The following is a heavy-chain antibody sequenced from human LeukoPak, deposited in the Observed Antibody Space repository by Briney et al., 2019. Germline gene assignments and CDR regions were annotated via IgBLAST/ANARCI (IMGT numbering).Heavy chain of an antibody. CDR1: GASISSSY. CDR3: ATEGDYFDSGTFYKTFDI. D-gene: IGHD3-10*01. CDR2: IYTNGGT. J-gene: IGHJ3*02. Sequence: SGTLSLTCNVSGASISSSYWNWIRQPAGKGLEWIGIIYTNGGTKYHPSLKSRVTMSVDRSKNQFSLKLTSVTAADTAVYYCATEGDYFDSGTFYKTFDIWGRGTVVTVSS. V-gene: IGHV4-4*07.